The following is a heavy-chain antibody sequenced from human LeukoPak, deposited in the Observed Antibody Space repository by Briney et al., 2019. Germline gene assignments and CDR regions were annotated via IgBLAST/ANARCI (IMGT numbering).Heavy chain of an antibody. CDR3: ARVRLSVVVPAHNWFDP. Sequence: ASVKVSCKASGYTFTSYGVSWVRQAPGQGLEWMAWISAYNGNTNYAQNLQGRFTMTTDTSTSTAYMELRSLRSDDTAVYYCARVRLSVVVPAHNWFDPWGQGTLVTVSS. CDR1: GYTFTSYG. J-gene: IGHJ5*02. V-gene: IGHV1-18*01. D-gene: IGHD2-2*01. CDR2: ISAYNGNT.